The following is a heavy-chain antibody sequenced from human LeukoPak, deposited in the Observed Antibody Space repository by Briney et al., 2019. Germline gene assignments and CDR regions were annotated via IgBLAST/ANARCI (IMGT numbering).Heavy chain of an antibody. V-gene: IGHV3-23*01. J-gene: IGHJ4*02. CDR3: AKARGYFSGASCYSDFDS. D-gene: IGHD2-15*01. Sequence: QPGGSLRLSCAASGFTFSSYAMSWVRQAPGKGLEWVSTISGSAGSTYYADSVKGRFTISRDNSKNTLCLQMITLRAEDTAVYYCAKARGYFSGASCYSDFDSWGQGTLVTVSS. CDR2: ISGSAGST. CDR1: GFTFSSYA.